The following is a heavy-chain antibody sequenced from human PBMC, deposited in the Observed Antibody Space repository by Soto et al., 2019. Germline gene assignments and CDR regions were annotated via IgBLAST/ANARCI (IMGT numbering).Heavy chain of an antibody. Sequence: QLQLQESGPGLVKPSETLSLTCTVSGGSISSSTYYWGWIRQPPGQGLEWIGNIYYGGSPYYNPSLKSRVTVSVDTSKNQFSRKLSSVTAADTAVYYCARQSGSGYYTVAYWGQGTLVTVSS. V-gene: IGHV4-39*01. J-gene: IGHJ4*02. CDR2: IYYGGSP. CDR3: ARQSGSGYYTVAY. CDR1: GGSISSSTYY. D-gene: IGHD3-22*01.